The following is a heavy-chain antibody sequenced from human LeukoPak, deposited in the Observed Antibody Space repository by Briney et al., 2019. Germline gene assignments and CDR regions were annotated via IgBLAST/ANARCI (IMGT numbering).Heavy chain of an antibody. CDR1: GGSISSSSYY. J-gene: IGHJ5*02. CDR2: IYYSGST. D-gene: IGHD4-17*01. CDR3: ARGPTTVTWGPFDP. V-gene: IGHV4-39*07. Sequence: SETLSLTCTVSGGSISSSSYYWGCIRQPPGKGLEWIGSIYYSGSTYYNPSLKSRVTISVDTSKNQFSLKLSSVTAADTAVYYCARGPTTVTWGPFDPWGQGTLVTVSS.